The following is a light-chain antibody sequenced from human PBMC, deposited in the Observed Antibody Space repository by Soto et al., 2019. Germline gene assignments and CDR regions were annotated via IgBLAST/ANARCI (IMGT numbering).Light chain of an antibody. CDR1: QSISSN. V-gene: IGKV3-15*01. CDR3: QQYNSWPPLT. J-gene: IGKJ4*01. Sequence: IVMTQSPATLSVSPGERATLSCRASQSISSNLAWYQQKPGQAPRLLISGASTRATGIPARFSGSGSGTEFTLTISSLQSEDFAVYYCQQYNSWPPLTFGGGTKV. CDR2: GAS.